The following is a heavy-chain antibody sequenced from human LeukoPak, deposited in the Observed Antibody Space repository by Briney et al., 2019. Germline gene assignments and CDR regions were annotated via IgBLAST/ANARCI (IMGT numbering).Heavy chain of an antibody. V-gene: IGHV3-48*01. CDR3: ASDSPPDY. Sequence: GESLRLSCAASGFTFSRYSMNWVRQTPGKGLEWVSYISSSSSTIYYADSVKGRFTISRDNAKNSLSLQMNSLRAEDTAVYYCASDSPPDYWGQGTLVTVSS. CDR2: ISSSSSTI. J-gene: IGHJ4*02. CDR1: GFTFSRYS.